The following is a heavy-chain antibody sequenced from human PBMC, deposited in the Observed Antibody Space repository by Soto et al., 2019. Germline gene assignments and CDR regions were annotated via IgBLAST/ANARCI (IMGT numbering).Heavy chain of an antibody. CDR1: GFTFSSYG. CDR2: ISYDGSNK. D-gene: IGHD3-9*01. V-gene: IGHV3-30*18. Sequence: GGSLRLSCGASGFTFSSYGMHWVRQAPGKGLEWVAVISYDGSNKYYADSVKGRFTISRDNSKNTLYLQMNSLRAEDTAVYYCAKDRPDILTGYWDYWGQGTLVTVSS. CDR3: AKDRPDILTGYWDY. J-gene: IGHJ4*02.